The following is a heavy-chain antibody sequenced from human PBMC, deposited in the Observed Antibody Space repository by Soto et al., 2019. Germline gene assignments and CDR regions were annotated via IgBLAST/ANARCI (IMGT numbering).Heavy chain of an antibody. V-gene: IGHV1-18*01. CDR1: GYTFTSYG. D-gene: IGHD3-22*01. J-gene: IGHJ6*02. CDR2: ISAYNGNT. CDR3: ATNYYDSSGYYYEAERYYYYYYGMDV. Sequence: ASVKVSCKASGYTFTSYGISWVRQAPGQGLEWMGWISAYNGNTNYAQKLQGRVTMTTDTSTSTAYMELRSLRSDDTAVYYCATNYYDSSGYYYEAERYYYYYYGMDVWGQGTTVTVSS.